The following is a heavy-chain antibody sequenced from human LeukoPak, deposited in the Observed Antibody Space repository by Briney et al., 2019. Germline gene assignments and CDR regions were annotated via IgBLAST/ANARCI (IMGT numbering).Heavy chain of an antibody. CDR2: ISAYNGNT. D-gene: IGHD3-22*01. V-gene: IGHV1-18*01. J-gene: IGHJ4*02. Sequence: ASVKVSCKASGYTFTSYGISWVRRAPGQGLEWMGWISAYNGNTNYAQKLQGRVTMTTDTSTSTAYMELRSLRSDDTAVYYCARVAKYYYDSSGYYTTKYFDYWGQGTLVTVSS. CDR1: GYTFTSYG. CDR3: ARVAKYYYDSSGYYTTKYFDY.